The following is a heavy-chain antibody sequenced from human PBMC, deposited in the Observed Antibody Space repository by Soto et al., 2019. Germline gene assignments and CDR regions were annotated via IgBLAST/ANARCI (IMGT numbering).Heavy chain of an antibody. CDR3: ARDRILEGIDC. V-gene: IGHV4-59*01. J-gene: IGHJ4*02. Sequence: PSETLSLTCTVSGDSISRYYWSWIRQPPGKGPEWIGYIYYSGSTNYNPSLKSRVTISRDTSKNQFSLKLSSVTAADTAVYYCARDRILEGIDCWGPGALVTVSS. D-gene: IGHD1-1*01. CDR2: IYYSGST. CDR1: GDSISRYY.